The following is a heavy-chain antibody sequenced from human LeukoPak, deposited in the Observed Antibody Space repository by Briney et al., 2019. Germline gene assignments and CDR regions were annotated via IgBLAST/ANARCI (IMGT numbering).Heavy chain of an antibody. CDR1: GGSFSGFY. CDR2: INHSGST. D-gene: IGHD5-18*01. Sequence: SETLSLTCAVYGGSFSGFYWSWIRQPPGKGLEWIAEINHSGSTNFNPSLKSRVTISVDTSKNQFSLKLSSVTAADTAVYYCARGQLWLQYAFDIWGQGTMVTVSS. CDR3: ARGQLWLQYAFDI. V-gene: IGHV4-34*01. J-gene: IGHJ3*02.